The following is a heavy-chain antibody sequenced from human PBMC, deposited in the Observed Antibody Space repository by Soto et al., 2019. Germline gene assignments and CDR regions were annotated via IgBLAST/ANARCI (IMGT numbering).Heavy chain of an antibody. CDR3: ARGNHRWLQLWYFDL. Sequence: QVQLVQSGAEVKKPGSSVTVSCKASGGTFSSYTISWVRQAPGQGLEWMGGIIPIFGTANYAQKFQGRVTINADESTSTAYMELSSLRSEYTAVYYCARGNHRWLQLWYFDLWGRGTLVTVSS. CDR2: IIPIFGTA. V-gene: IGHV1-69*12. CDR1: GGTFSSYT. D-gene: IGHD5-12*01. J-gene: IGHJ2*01.